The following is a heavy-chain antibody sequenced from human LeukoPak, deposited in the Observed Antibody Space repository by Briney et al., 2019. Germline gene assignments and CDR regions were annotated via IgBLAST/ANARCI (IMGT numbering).Heavy chain of an antibody. CDR2: IYYSGST. CDR1: GGSISSGGYY. D-gene: IGHD2-15*01. CDR3: ARVRKKYCSGGSCYSNWFDP. V-gene: IGHV4-31*03. Sequence: SETLSLTCTVSGGSISSGGYYWSWIRQHPGKGLEWIGYIYYSGSTYYNPSLKSRVTISVDTSKNQFSLKLSSVTAADTAVYYCARVRKKYCSGGSCYSNWFDPWGQGTLVTVSS. J-gene: IGHJ5*02.